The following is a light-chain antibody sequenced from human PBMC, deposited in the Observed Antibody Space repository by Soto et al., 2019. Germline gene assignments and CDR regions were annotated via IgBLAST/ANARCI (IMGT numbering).Light chain of an antibody. CDR1: QSISTF. CDR2: DAS. Sequence: DIQMTQSPSTLSASIGDRVTITCRASQSISTFLAWYQQKPGEAPQILIYDASKLEPGVPSRLSGGGSGTQFTLTISSLQPDDFATYYCQQYDTYPLTFGGGTKVDIK. CDR3: QQYDTYPLT. J-gene: IGKJ4*01. V-gene: IGKV1-5*01.